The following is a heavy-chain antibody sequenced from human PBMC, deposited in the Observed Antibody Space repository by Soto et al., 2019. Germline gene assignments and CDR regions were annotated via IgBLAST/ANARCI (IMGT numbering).Heavy chain of an antibody. V-gene: IGHV3-21*01. CDR1: GFSFSEFS. J-gene: IGHJ6*02. Sequence: GSLRLSCSVSGFSFSEFSMNWVRHAPVKGLEWVASIGSSGGYIFYADSVKGLFTISRDNAKKSLDLQINSLRAEDTAVYYCAREKKHQSLGGRFGMDVWGQGTTVTVSS. CDR3: AREKKHQSLGGRFGMDV. D-gene: IGHD2-2*01. CDR2: IGSSGGYI.